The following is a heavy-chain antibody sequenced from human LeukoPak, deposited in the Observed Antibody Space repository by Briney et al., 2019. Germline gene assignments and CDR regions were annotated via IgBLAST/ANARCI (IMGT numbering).Heavy chain of an antibody. J-gene: IGHJ6*03. CDR2: IYTSGNT. D-gene: IGHD6-13*01. Sequence: SGTLSLTCTVSGGSINNYYWSWIRQPAGRGLEWIGRIYTSGNTNYNPSLKSRVTLSVDTSKNQFSLKLSSVTAADTAVYYCARDHWGMDSNNWLNYYYYMDVWGQGTTVTVSS. CDR1: GGSINNYY. V-gene: IGHV4-4*07. CDR3: ARDHWGMDSNNWLNYYYYMDV.